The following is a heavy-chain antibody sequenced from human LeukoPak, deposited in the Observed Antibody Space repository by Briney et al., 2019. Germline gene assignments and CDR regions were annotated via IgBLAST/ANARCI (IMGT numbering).Heavy chain of an antibody. CDR1: RLTYRSYG. Sequence: PGGPLRLPCAPSRLTYRSYGVQWVPQAPGEGVEGVAFIRYDGSRKSYADSVKGRCTISRDNSKNTLYLQMNSLRAEDTAVYYCAKEIWPTVTIPGWTYFDYWGQGTRVTVSS. CDR3: AKEIWPTVTIPGWTYFDY. J-gene: IGHJ4*02. V-gene: IGHV3-30*02. D-gene: IGHD4-17*01. CDR2: IRYDGSRK.